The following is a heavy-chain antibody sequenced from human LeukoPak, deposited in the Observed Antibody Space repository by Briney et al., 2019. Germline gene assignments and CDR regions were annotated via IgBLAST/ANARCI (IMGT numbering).Heavy chain of an antibody. Sequence: GGSLRLSCAASGFTFSSYAMRWVRQAPGKGLQWVAHISQSGGSIYYADSVKGRCTISRDNTQNSLYLQMSSLRAEDKAAYYCARSFDIWGQGTMVTVSS. CDR3: ARSFDI. V-gene: IGHV3-48*03. J-gene: IGHJ3*02. CDR2: ISQSGGSI. CDR1: GFTFSSYA.